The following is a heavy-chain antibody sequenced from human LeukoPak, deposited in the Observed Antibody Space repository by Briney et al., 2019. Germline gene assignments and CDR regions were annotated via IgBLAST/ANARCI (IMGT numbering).Heavy chain of an antibody. CDR1: GFTFSSYW. CDR2: IKQDGSDK. J-gene: IGHJ4*02. CDR3: VRGTRSNSF. Sequence: GGSLRLSCAASGFTFSSYWMSWVRQAPGKGLEWVANIKQDGSDKNYVDSVKGRFTISRDNAKSSLYLQMNSLRVEDTAVYYCVRGTRSNSFWGQGTQVTVSS. D-gene: IGHD6-6*01. V-gene: IGHV3-7*01.